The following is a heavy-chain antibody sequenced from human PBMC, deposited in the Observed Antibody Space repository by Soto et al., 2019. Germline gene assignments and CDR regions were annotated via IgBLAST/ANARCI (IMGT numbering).Heavy chain of an antibody. CDR1: GFTFSTYA. D-gene: IGHD3-10*01. CDR3: VKGGLTMVQGVLFAY. J-gene: IGHJ4*02. Sequence: GGSLRLSCSASGFTFSTYAMHSLRHAPGKGLEYVSAIRNNGGSTYYADSVKGRFTISRDNSKNTLYLQMSSLRTADTAIYYYVKGGLTMVQGVLFAYWRQGTPVTVPS. V-gene: IGHV3-64D*06. CDR2: IRNNGGST.